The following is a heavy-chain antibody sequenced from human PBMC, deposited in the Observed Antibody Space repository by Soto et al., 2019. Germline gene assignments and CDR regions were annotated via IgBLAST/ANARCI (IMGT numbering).Heavy chain of an antibody. CDR3: ARHDPPHSSSSSVYYYGMDV. Sequence: SQTLSLTCAISGDSVSSNSAAWNWIRQSPSRGLEWLGRTYYRSKWYNDYAVSVKSRITINPDTSKNQFSLQLNSVTPEDTAVYYCARHDPPHSSSSSVYYYGMDVWGPGTTVTVSS. J-gene: IGHJ6*02. CDR1: GDSVSSNSAA. CDR2: TYYRSKWYN. V-gene: IGHV6-1*01. D-gene: IGHD6-6*01.